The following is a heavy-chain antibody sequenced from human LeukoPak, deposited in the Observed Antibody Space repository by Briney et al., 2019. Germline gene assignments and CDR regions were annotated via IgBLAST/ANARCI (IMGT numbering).Heavy chain of an antibody. CDR3: ASPPTYYYDSSGYYPIDY. V-gene: IGHV3-33*01. CDR2: IWYDGGNK. Sequence: GRSLRLSCAASGFSFSSCGMHWVRQAPGKGLEWVAVIWYDGGNKYYADSVKGRFTISRDNSKNTLFLQMNSLRAEDTAVYYCASPPTYYYDSSGYYPIDYWGQGTLVTVSS. D-gene: IGHD3-22*01. CDR1: GFSFSSCG. J-gene: IGHJ4*02.